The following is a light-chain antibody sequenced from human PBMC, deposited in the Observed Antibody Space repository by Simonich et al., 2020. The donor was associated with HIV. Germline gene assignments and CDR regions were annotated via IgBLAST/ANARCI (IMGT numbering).Light chain of an antibody. CDR1: SSDIGGYNY. CDR3: SSYAGSFIWV. V-gene: IGLV2-14*01. Sequence: QSALTQPASVSGSPGQSITISCTGTSSDIGGYNYVSWYQQHPGKAPKLMIYDVRTRPSGFSNRFSGSKSGNAASLTISGLQAEDEADYYCSSYAGSFIWVFGGGTKLTVL. J-gene: IGLJ3*02. CDR2: DVR.